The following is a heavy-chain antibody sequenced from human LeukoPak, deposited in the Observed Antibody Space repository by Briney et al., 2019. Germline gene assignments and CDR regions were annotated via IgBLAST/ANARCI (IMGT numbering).Heavy chain of an antibody. D-gene: IGHD6-13*01. J-gene: IGHJ4*02. CDR2: ISSSGGST. CDR3: ANPRDSSTWYTFDY. V-gene: IGHV3-23*01. CDR1: GFTFSSYA. Sequence: PGGSLRLSCAASGFTFSSYAMSWVRQAPGKGLEWVSGISSSGGSTSYADSVKGRFTISRDNSKNTPYLQMNSLRAEDTAVYYCANPRDSSTWYTFDYWGQGTLVTVSS.